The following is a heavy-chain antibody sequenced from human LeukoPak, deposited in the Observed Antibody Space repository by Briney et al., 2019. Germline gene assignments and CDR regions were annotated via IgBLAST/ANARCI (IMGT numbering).Heavy chain of an antibody. Sequence: SETLSLTCTVSAGSISNYYWSWIRQPPGKGLEWIGYISYSGSTNYNPSLKSRVTISVDTSKNQFSLKLSSVTAADTAVYYCARAPYYFDYWGQGTLVTVSS. CDR3: ARAPYYFDY. CDR2: ISYSGST. J-gene: IGHJ4*02. V-gene: IGHV4-59*08. CDR1: AGSISNYY.